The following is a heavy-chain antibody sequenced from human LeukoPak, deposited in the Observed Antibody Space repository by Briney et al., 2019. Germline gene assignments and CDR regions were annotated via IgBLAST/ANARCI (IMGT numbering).Heavy chain of an antibody. J-gene: IGHJ5*02. Sequence: PSETLSLTCTVSGGSISFYYWSWIRQPAGKGLVWVGRIYSTGSTNYNPSLKSRVTMSVDTSKNQFSLKLSSVTAADAAVYYCARDSGGRAVAATNNWFYPWGQGTLVTVSS. D-gene: IGHD6-19*01. CDR1: GGSISFYY. CDR3: ARDSGGRAVAATNNWFYP. CDR2: IYSTGST. V-gene: IGHV4-4*07.